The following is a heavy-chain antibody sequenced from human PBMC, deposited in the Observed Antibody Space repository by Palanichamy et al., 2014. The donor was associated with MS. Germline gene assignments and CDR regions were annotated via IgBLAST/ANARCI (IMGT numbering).Heavy chain of an antibody. D-gene: IGHD3-3*01. J-gene: IGHJ6*02. CDR3: ARDKDDDYYYYGMDV. CDR1: GGTFSSYA. Sequence: GSSVKVSCKASGGTFSSYAISWVRQAPGQGLEWMGGIIPIFGTANYAQKFQGRVTITADESTSIAYMELSSLRSEDTAVYYCARDKDDDYYYYGMDVWGQGTTVTVSS. CDR2: IIPIFGTA. V-gene: IGHV1-69*01.